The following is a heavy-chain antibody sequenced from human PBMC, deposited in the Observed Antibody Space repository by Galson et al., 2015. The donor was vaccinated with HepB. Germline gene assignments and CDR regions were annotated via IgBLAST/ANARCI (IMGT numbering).Heavy chain of an antibody. J-gene: IGHJ2*01. D-gene: IGHD4-17*01. CDR2: IYYSGST. V-gene: IGHV4-31*03. CDR3: ARGNYGDYGLWYFDL. CDR1: GGSVSSGGYY. Sequence: LSLTCTVSGGSVSSGGYYWSWIRQHPGKGLEWIGYIYYSGSTYYNPSLKSRVTISVDTSKNQFSLKLSSVTAADTAVYYCARGNYGDYGLWYFDLWGRGTLVTVSS.